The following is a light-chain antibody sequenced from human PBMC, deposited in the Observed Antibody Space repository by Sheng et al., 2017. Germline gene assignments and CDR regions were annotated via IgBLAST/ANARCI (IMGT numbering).Light chain of an antibody. CDR3: SSYAGSGHVV. J-gene: IGLJ2*01. V-gene: IGLV2-8*01. Sequence: QSALTQPPSASGSPGQSVTISCTGTSSDVGGYNYVSWYQQHPGKAPKLMIYEVSKRPSGVPDRFSGSKSGNTASLTVSGLQAEDEADYYCSSYAGSGHVVFGGGTKLTVL. CDR1: SSDVGGYNY. CDR2: EVS.